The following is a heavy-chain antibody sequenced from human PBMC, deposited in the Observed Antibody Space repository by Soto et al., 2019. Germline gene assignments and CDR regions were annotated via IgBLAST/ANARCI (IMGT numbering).Heavy chain of an antibody. CDR2: IKQDGSEK. D-gene: IGHD6-19*01. CDR3: ARAFVAGTGGPVFFDY. CDR1: GFTFSSYW. Sequence: EVQLVESGGGLVQPGGSLRLSCAASGFTFSSYWMSWVRQAPGKGLEWVANIKQDGSEKYYVDSVKGRFTISRDNAKNSLYLQMSSLRAEDTAVYYCARAFVAGTGGPVFFDYWGQGTLVTVSS. J-gene: IGHJ4*02. V-gene: IGHV3-7*05.